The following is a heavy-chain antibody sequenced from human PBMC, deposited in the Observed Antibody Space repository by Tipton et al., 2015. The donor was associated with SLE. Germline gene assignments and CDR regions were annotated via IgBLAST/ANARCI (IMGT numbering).Heavy chain of an antibody. Sequence: TLSLTCVVHGGSFSDYYWSWVRQPPGKGLQWLAEINHRGSTNTNPSLMGRVTVSVDTSKNQFSLKLSSVTAADTAVYYCARGYYGSGSYYITAYYYMDVWGKGTTVTVSS. CDR3: ARGYYGSGSYYITAYYYMDV. CDR2: INHRGST. CDR1: GGSFSDYY. J-gene: IGHJ6*03. D-gene: IGHD3-10*01. V-gene: IGHV4-34*01.